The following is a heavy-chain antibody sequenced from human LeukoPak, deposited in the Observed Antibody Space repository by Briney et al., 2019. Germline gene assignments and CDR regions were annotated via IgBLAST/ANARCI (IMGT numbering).Heavy chain of an antibody. Sequence: SETLSLTCTVSGGSISSSSYYWGWIRQPPGKGLEWIGSIYYSGSTYYNPSLKSRVTISVDTSKNQFSLKLSSVTAADTAVYYCARHNYYYDSSGAASDAFDIWGQGTMVTVSS. J-gene: IGHJ3*02. V-gene: IGHV4-39*07. CDR2: IYYSGST. CDR1: GGSISSSSYY. CDR3: ARHNYYYDSSGAASDAFDI. D-gene: IGHD3-22*01.